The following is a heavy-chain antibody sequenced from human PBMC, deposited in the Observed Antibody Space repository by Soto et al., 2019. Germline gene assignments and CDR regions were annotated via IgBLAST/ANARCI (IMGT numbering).Heavy chain of an antibody. CDR1: GFIFTNAW. CDR3: TTDLPDNWFDP. V-gene: IGHV3-15*01. J-gene: IGHJ5*02. Sequence: GSLRLSCAASGFIFTNAWLNWVRQAPGKGLEWVGRIKSLSVGGTTDYAASVRGRFTTSRDDAKNTVFLQMSSLKIEDTAVYFCTTDLPDNWFDPWGQGTLVTVSS. CDR2: IKSLSVGGTT.